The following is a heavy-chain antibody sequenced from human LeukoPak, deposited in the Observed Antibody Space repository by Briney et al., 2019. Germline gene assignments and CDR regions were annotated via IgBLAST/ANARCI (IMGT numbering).Heavy chain of an antibody. CDR1: GYSFTNYW. D-gene: IGHD3-22*01. J-gene: IGHJ3*01. CDR2: IYPGDSDT. V-gene: IGHV5-51*01. CDR3: ARPNITYYYDSSGYDGFDV. Sequence: GESLKISCKGSGYSFTNYWIGWVRQMPGKGLEWMGIIYPGDSDTRYSPSFQGQVTFSADKSISTTYLQWSSLKASDTAMYFCARPNITYYYDSSGYDGFDVWGQGTMVTVSS.